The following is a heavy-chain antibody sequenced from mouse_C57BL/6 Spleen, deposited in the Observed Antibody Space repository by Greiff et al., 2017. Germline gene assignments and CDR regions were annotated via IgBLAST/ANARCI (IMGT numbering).Heavy chain of an antibody. CDR1: GYTFTSYW. CDR2: IDPSDSYT. J-gene: IGHJ3*01. D-gene: IGHD2-3*01. V-gene: IGHV1-69*01. CDR3: ARNYDGYYGFAY. Sequence: QVQLRQPGAELVMPGASVKLSCKASGYTFTSYWMHWVKQRPGQGLEWIGEIDPSDSYTNYNQKFKGKSTLTVDKSSSTAYMQLSSLTSEDSAVYYCARNYDGYYGFAYWGQGTLVTVSA.